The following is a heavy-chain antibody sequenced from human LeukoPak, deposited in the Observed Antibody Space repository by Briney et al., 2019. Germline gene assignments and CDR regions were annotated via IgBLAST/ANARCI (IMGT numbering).Heavy chain of an antibody. CDR1: GYTFTGYY. J-gene: IGHJ4*02. Sequence: ASVKVSCKASGYTFTGYYMHWVRQAPGQGLEWMGWINPNSGGTNYAQKFQGRVTMTRDTSISTVYMELSSLRSEGTAVYYCARDRIAARLSLDYWGQGTLVTVSS. CDR3: ARDRIAARLSLDY. D-gene: IGHD6-6*01. CDR2: INPNSGGT. V-gene: IGHV1-2*02.